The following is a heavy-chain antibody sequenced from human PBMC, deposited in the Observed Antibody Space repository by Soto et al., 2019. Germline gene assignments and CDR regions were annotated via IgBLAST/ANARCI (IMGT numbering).Heavy chain of an antibody. Sequence: SETLSLTCTVSGDSISNSFYYWSWIRQVPGKGPEWIGYIHYSGTTHYNPTLKSRVTISLDTSKNQFSLRLSSVTAADTAVYFCARDRSHYVWAISRTYGMDVWGQGTSVTV. CDR3: ARDRSHYVWAISRTYGMDV. J-gene: IGHJ6*02. V-gene: IGHV4-31*03. CDR1: GDSISNSFYY. CDR2: IHYSGTT. D-gene: IGHD3-16*02.